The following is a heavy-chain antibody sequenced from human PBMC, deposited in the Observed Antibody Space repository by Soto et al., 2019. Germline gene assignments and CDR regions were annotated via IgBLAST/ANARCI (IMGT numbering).Heavy chain of an antibody. V-gene: IGHV4-59*12. CDR3: ARGGAPYNWFDP. D-gene: IGHD3-16*01. CDR1: GGSIRTYY. J-gene: IGHJ5*02. CDR2: IYYSGST. Sequence: LSLPCTVSGGSIRTYYWSWIRQPPGKGLEWVGYIYYSGSTNYNPSLKSRVTISVDTSKNQFSLKLRSVTAADTAVYYCARGGAPYNWFDPWGQGTLVTVSS.